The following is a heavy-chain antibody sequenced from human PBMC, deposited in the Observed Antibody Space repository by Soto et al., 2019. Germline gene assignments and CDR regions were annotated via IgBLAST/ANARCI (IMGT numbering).Heavy chain of an antibody. CDR2: IIPIFGTA. J-gene: IGHJ4*02. Sequence: GASVKVSCKASGGTFSSYAISWVRQAPGQGLEWMGGIIPIFGTANYAQKFQGRVTITADKSTSTAYMELSSLRSEGTAVYYCARGSSSSGGIDYWGQGTLVTVS. CDR1: GGTFSSYA. V-gene: IGHV1-69*06. CDR3: ARGSSSSGGIDY. D-gene: IGHD6-6*01.